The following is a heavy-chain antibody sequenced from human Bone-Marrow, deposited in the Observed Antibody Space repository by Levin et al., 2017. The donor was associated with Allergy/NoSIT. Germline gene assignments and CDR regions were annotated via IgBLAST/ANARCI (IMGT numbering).Heavy chain of an antibody. D-gene: IGHD3-10*01. CDR1: GGSINNYY. V-gene: IGHV4-59*01. Sequence: SETLSLTCTVFGGSINNYYWSWVRQPPGEGLEWIGYIHSTGITNFKSSLRSRVTMSVDSSKNQVSLRLNSVTAADTAIYYCTRDGRSGKLNHWFDPWGQGTMVTVSS. J-gene: IGHJ5*02. CDR3: TRDGRSGKLNHWFDP. CDR2: IHSTGIT.